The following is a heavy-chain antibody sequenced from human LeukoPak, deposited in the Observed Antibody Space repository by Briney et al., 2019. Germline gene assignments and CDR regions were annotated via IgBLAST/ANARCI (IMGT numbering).Heavy chain of an antibody. Sequence: PGGSLRLSCAASGLPFSSYWMHWVRQAPGEGLVWVSVIIPDGSSTTYADSVKGRFTISRNNAKKTLYLQMSSLRAEDTAIYYCVRLGGNYEYWGQGTLVTVSS. V-gene: IGHV3-74*01. D-gene: IGHD1-26*01. J-gene: IGHJ4*02. CDR3: VRLGGNYEY. CDR1: GLPFSSYW. CDR2: IIPDGSST.